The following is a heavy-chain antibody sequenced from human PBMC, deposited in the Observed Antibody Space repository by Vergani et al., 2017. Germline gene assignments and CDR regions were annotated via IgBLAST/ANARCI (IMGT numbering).Heavy chain of an antibody. D-gene: IGHD4-11*01. V-gene: IGHV4-59*11. Sequence: QVQLQESGPGLVKPSETLSLTCTVSGGSISSHYWSWIRQPPGKGLEWIGEINHSGSTNYNPSLKSRVTISVDTSKNQFSLKLSSVTAADTAVYYCARVIQYRGNNWFDPWGQGTLVTVSS. J-gene: IGHJ5*02. CDR2: INHSGST. CDR1: GGSISSHY. CDR3: ARVIQYRGNNWFDP.